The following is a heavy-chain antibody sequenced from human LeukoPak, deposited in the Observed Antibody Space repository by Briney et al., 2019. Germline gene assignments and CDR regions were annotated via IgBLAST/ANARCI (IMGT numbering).Heavy chain of an antibody. CDR1: GFTFSSYS. J-gene: IGHJ4*02. D-gene: IGHD3-22*01. CDR3: ARAHYYDSSGLDF. Sequence: GGSLRLSCAASGFTFSSYSMNWVRQAPGKGLEWVSYISSSGSTIYYADSLKGRFTISRDNAKNSLYLQMNSLRAEDTAVYYCARAHYYDSSGLDFWGQGTLVTVSS. V-gene: IGHV3-48*04. CDR2: ISSSGSTI.